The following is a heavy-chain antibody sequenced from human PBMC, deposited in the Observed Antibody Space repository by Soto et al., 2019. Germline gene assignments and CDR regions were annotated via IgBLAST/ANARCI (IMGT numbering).Heavy chain of an antibody. CDR3: ARESEDLTSNFDY. J-gene: IGHJ4*02. CDR1: GGSFSGYY. V-gene: IGHV4-34*01. Sequence: SETLSLTCAVYGGSFSGYYWSWIRQPPGKGLEWIGEINYSGNTNYNPSLKSRVSISVDTSKNQLFLNMSSVTAADTAMYYCARESEDLTSNFDYWGQGTLVTVSS. CDR2: INYSGNT.